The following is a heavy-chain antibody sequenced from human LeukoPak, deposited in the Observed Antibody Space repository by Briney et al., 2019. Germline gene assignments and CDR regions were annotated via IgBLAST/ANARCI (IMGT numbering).Heavy chain of an antibody. CDR2: IDPNSGGT. J-gene: IGHJ5*02. D-gene: IGHD4-11*01. CDR1: GYTFTAYY. CDR3: ARTPDYSVTT. V-gene: IGHV1-2*02. Sequence: ASVKVSCKVSGYTFTAYYMHWVRQAPGQGLEWMGRIDPNSGGTIYVHKFQGRVAMTRDTSISTAYMELSRLTSDDTAVYYCARTPDYSVTTWGQGTLVTVSP.